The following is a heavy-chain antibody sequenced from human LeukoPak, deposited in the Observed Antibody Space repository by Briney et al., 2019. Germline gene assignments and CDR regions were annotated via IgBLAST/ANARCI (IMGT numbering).Heavy chain of an antibody. CDR2: IDYSGST. J-gene: IGHJ6*02. CDR1: SGSTSAYY. V-gene: IGHV4-34*01. Sequence: SQTLSPTCPVYSGSTSAYYWSWIRQPPGSGLEWIGQIDYSGSTNYNPSLKSRVTISVDTSKNQFSLKLNSVTAADTAVYFCALDISNYYFRGMNVWGQGTTVTVSS. D-gene: IGHD3-9*01. CDR3: ALDISNYYFRGMNV.